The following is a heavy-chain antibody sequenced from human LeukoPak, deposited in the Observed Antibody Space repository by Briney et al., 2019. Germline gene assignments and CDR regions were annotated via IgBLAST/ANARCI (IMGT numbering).Heavy chain of an antibody. CDR1: GFTFSRYA. J-gene: IGHJ4*02. V-gene: IGHV3-23*01. CDR3: AKFNRGWESPDY. CDR2: ISGSGSST. D-gene: IGHD1-26*01. Sequence: GGSLRLSCAASGFTFSRYAMSWVRQAPGKGLQWVSAISGSGSSTYYADSVKGRFTISRDNSKNTLYLQMNSLRAEDTAVYYCAKFNRGWESPDYWGQGTLVTVSS.